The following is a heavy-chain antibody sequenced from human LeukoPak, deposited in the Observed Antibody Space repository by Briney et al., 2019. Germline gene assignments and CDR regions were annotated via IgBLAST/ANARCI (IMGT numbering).Heavy chain of an antibody. Sequence: ASVKVSCKVSGYTLTELSMHWVRQAPGKGLEWMGGFDPEDGETIYAQNLQGRVTMTTDTSTSTAYMELRSLRSDDTAVYYCARLYSGYEAFDYWGQGTLVTVSS. CDR2: FDPEDGET. CDR3: ARLYSGYEAFDY. CDR1: GYTLTELS. D-gene: IGHD5-12*01. J-gene: IGHJ4*02. V-gene: IGHV1-24*01.